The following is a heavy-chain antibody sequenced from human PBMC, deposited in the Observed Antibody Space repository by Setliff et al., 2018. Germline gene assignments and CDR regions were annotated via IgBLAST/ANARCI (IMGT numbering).Heavy chain of an antibody. J-gene: IGHJ3*02. CDR1: GFSLSDHY. V-gene: IGHV3-33*08. CDR2: IWYDGSYT. D-gene: IGHD5-12*01. Sequence: GGSLRLSCAASGFSLSDHYVHWVRQAPGKGLDWVAYIWYDGSYTYYTGSVKGRFTISRDNSRNTVYLQMNSLRAEDTAVYYCAGDPPYSGYAFHIWGQGTMVTVSS. CDR3: AGDPPYSGYAFHI.